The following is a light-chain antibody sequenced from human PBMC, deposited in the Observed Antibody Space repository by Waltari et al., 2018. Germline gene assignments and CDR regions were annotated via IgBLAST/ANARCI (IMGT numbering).Light chain of an antibody. V-gene: IGLV2-11*01. CDR3: CSRAGSSVV. Sequence: QSALTQPRSVSGSPGQSVTISCTGTSGDVGDYNFVSWYQEQPGKAPRLPIYDVRARPPGVPDRFSASKSGNTASLTISGLQAEDEGSYHCCSRAGSSVVFGGGTKLTVL. CDR1: SGDVGDYNF. J-gene: IGLJ2*01. CDR2: DVR.